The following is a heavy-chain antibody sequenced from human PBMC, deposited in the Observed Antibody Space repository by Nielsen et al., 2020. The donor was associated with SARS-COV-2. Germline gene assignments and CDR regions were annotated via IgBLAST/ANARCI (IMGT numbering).Heavy chain of an antibody. CDR2: SIPIFGTG. CDR3: AADDVQRCS. Sequence: SVKVSCKACGGTFSSYAITWVRQAPGQGLEWMGGSIPIFGTGNNAQKFQGRVTITADESTSTAYMELSSLRSEDTAIYYCAADDVQRCSWGQGTLVTVSS. D-gene: IGHD5-18*01. V-gene: IGHV1-69*13. CDR1: GGTFSSYA. J-gene: IGHJ1*01.